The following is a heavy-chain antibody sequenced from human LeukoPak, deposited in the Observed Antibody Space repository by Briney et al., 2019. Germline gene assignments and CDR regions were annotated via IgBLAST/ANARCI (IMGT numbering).Heavy chain of an antibody. J-gene: IGHJ4*02. D-gene: IGHD1-1*01. V-gene: IGHV3-30*02. CDR1: GFTFSTNS. CDR3: ADNLSR. CDR2: IRYDGSNK. Sequence: GGSLRLSCAASGFTFSTNSMNWVRQAPGKGLEWVAFIRYDGSNKYYADSVKGRFTISRDSAKNSLYLQMNSLRAEDTAVYFCADNLSRWGQGTLVTVSS.